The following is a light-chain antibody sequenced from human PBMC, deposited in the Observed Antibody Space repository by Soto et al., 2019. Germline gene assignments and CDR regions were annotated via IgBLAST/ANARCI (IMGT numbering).Light chain of an antibody. CDR2: DAS. V-gene: IGKV1-5*01. J-gene: IGKJ2*01. CDR3: QQYNSYSVNA. Sequence: DIQMTQSPYTLSPSVGDRVSITCRASQSISGWLAWYQQKPGKAPKLLIYDASSLESGVPSRFSGSGSGTEFSLTISRLQPDDFATYYCQQYNSYSVNALGQRTKLEIK. CDR1: QSISGW.